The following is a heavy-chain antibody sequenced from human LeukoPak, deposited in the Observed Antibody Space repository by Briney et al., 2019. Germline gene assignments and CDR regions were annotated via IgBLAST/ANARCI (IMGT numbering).Heavy chain of an antibody. J-gene: IGHJ4*02. CDR3: AKDPSGWLEGAFDY. Sequence: GGSLRLSCAASGFTFSSYGMHWVRQAPGKGLEWVAVISYDGSNKYYADSVKGRFTVSRDNSKNTLYLQMNSLRAEDTAVYYCAKDPSGWLEGAFDYWGQGTLVTVSS. V-gene: IGHV3-30*18. D-gene: IGHD6-19*01. CDR2: ISYDGSNK. CDR1: GFTFSSYG.